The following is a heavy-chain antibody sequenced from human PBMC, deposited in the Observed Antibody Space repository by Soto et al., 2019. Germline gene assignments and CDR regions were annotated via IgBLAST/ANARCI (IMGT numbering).Heavy chain of an antibody. CDR2: IYYSGST. Sequence: SETLSLTCTVSGGSISSYYWSWIRQPPGKGLEWIGYIYYSGSTNYNPSLKSRVTISVDTSKNQFSLKLSSVTAADTAVYYCARGGYDILTGWSQGTLVTVSS. J-gene: IGHJ4*02. D-gene: IGHD3-9*01. CDR1: GGSISSYY. V-gene: IGHV4-59*01. CDR3: ARGGYDILTG.